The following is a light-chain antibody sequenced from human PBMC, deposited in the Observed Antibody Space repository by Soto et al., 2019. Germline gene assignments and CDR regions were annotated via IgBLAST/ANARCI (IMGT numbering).Light chain of an antibody. CDR3: QQYGSSLIT. J-gene: IGKJ5*01. V-gene: IGKV3-15*01. CDR1: QSAISN. CDR2: DAS. Sequence: EIVMTQSPATLSVSPGERVTLSCSASQSAISNLAWYQQKPGQTPRLLIYDASTRATDIPARFSGSGSGTDFTLTISRLEPEDFAVYYCQQYGSSLITFGQGTRLEIK.